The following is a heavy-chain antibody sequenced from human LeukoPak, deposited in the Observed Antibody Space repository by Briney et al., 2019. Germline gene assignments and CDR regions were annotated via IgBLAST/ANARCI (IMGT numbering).Heavy chain of an antibody. V-gene: IGHV1-46*01. J-gene: IGHJ4*02. CDR2: INPSGGST. CDR3: AGASTGYYFDY. Sequence: ASVKVSCKASGYTFTSYYMHWVRQAPGQGLEWMGIINPSGGSTSYAQKFQGRVTMTRDTSTSTVYMELSSLRSEDTAVYHCAGASTGYYFDYWGQGTLVTVSS. CDR1: GYTFTSYY. D-gene: IGHD2-8*02.